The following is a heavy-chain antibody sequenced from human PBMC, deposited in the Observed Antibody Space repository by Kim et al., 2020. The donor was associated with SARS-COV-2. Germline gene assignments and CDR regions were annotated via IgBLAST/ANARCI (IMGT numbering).Heavy chain of an antibody. J-gene: IGHJ1*01. D-gene: IGHD1-26*01. V-gene: IGHV3-7*03. CDR2: IKQAGSEK. CDR1: GFTFSSYW. CDR3: AGGFHIVGATGIFQH. Sequence: GGSLRLSCAASGFTFSSYWMSWVRQAPGKGLGWVANIKQAGSEKYYVDSVKGRFTISRDNAKNSLYLQMNSLRAEDTAVYYCAGGFHIVGATGIFQHWGQGTLVTVSS.